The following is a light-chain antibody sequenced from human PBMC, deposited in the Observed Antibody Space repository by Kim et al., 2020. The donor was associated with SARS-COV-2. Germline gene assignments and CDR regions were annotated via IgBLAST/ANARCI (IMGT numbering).Light chain of an antibody. V-gene: IGKV3-11*01. J-gene: IGKJ5*01. CDR3: QQRYNWPLT. CDR1: QSVSSY. CDR2: DAS. Sequence: LSPGERAPLSCRASQSVSSYLAWYQQKPGQAPRLLIYDASNRATGIPARFSGSGSGTDFTLTISSLEPEDFAIYFCQQRYNWPLTFGQGTRLEIK.